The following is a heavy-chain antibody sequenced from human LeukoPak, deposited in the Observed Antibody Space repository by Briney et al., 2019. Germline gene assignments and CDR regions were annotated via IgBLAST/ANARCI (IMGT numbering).Heavy chain of an antibody. V-gene: IGHV4-59*01. D-gene: IGHD3-22*01. Sequence: PLETLSLTCTVSGGSISSYYWSWIRQPPGKGLEWIGYIYYGGSTNYNPSLKSRVTISVDTSKNQFSLKLSSVTAADTAVYYCASYSYYYDSSGYFDYWGQGTLVTVSS. CDR3: ASYSYYYDSSGYFDY. CDR1: GGSISSYY. J-gene: IGHJ4*02. CDR2: IYYGGST.